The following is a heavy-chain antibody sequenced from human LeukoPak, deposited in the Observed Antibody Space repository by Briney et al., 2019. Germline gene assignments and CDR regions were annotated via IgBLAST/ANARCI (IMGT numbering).Heavy chain of an antibody. V-gene: IGHV3-23*01. Sequence: GGSLRLSCAASGFTLSSYAMSWVRQAPGKGVEWVSAISGSGGSTYYADSVKGRFTLSRDNSKNTLYLKMNSLRAGDTAVYYCAKDGEEFYDYVWGSSLYYFDYWGQGTLVTVSS. CDR3: AKDGEEFYDYVWGSSLYYFDY. CDR1: GFTLSSYA. D-gene: IGHD3-16*01. CDR2: ISGSGGST. J-gene: IGHJ4*02.